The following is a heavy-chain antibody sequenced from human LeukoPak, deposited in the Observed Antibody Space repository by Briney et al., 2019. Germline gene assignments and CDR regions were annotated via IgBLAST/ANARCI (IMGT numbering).Heavy chain of an antibody. V-gene: IGHV3-23*01. D-gene: IGHD6-19*01. CDR2: LSTSGGNT. J-gene: IGHJ4*02. CDR1: GFTFSSYA. Sequence: GGSLRLSCAASGFTFSSYAMSRVRLPPGKGLQWVSSLSTSGGNTYYADSVRGRFTISRDNSQNTLYLQMDSLRAEDTAVYYCAKRSGASTCYFDYWGQGALLTVSS. CDR3: AKRSGASTCYFDY.